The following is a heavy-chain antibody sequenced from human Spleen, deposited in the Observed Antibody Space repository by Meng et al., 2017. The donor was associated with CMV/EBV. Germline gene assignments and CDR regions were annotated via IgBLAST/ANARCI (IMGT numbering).Heavy chain of an antibody. CDR3: AKESSDSWDQKIDY. V-gene: IGHV4-39*07. CDR1: GGSISSSSYY. CDR2: IYYSGST. Sequence: SETLSLTCTVSGGSISSSSYYWGWTRQPPGKGLEWIGSIYYSGSTYYNPSPKSRVTISVDTSKNQFSLKLSSVTAADTAVYYCAKESSDSWDQKIDYWGQGTLVTVSS. D-gene: IGHD6-13*01. J-gene: IGHJ4*02.